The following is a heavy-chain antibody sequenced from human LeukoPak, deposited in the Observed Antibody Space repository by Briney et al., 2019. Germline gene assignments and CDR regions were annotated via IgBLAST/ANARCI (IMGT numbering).Heavy chain of an antibody. CDR2: IYSSGST. CDR3: AGEGPYGPLDL. D-gene: IGHD3-10*01. CDR1: GGSISGYY. J-gene: IGHJ5*02. Sequence: SETLSLTCTVSGGSISGYYWNWIRQPPGKGLEWIGYIYSSGSTNYNPSLKSRVTISVDTSKNQFSLKVSSVTASDTAVYYCAGEGPYGPLDLWGQGTLVSVFS. V-gene: IGHV4-59*12.